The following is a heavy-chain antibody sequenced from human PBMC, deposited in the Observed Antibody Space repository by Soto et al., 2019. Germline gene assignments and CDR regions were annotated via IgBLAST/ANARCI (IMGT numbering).Heavy chain of an antibody. J-gene: IGHJ4*02. CDR3: ARLYYDYVWGSYRLDY. V-gene: IGHV4-4*02. Sequence: PSETLSLTCAVSGGSISSSNWWSWVRQPPGKGLEWIGEIYHSGSTNYNPSLKSRVTISVDKSKNQFSLKLSSVTAADTAVYYCARLYYDYVWGSYRLDYWGQGTLVTVSS. D-gene: IGHD3-16*02. CDR1: GGSISSSNW. CDR2: IYHSGST.